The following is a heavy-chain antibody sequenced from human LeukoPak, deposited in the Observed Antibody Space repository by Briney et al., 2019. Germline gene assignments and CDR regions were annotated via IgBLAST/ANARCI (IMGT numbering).Heavy chain of an antibody. CDR3: VRMTHSGNSFDH. J-gene: IGHJ4*02. CDR2: ISYTSNTI. Sequence: GGSLRLSCAASGFAFSSYNMNRVRQAPGKGLEWVSYISYTSNTIYYADSVKGRLAISRDNAKDSLYLQLSSLKTEDTAVYYCVRMTHSGNSFDHWGQGTLVIVSS. CDR1: GFAFSSYN. V-gene: IGHV3-48*04. D-gene: IGHD6-25*01.